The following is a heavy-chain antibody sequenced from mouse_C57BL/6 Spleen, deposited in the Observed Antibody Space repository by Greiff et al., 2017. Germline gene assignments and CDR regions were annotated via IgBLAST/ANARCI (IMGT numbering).Heavy chain of an antibody. CDR3: ARGGGSRGYFDV. CDR1: GFSLTSYG. V-gene: IGHV2-2*01. J-gene: IGHJ1*03. Sequence: VQLKQSGPGLVQPSQSLSITCTVSGFSLTSYGVHWVRQSPGKGLEWLGVIWSGGSTDYNAAFISRLSISKDNSKSQVFFKMNSLQADDTAIYYCARGGGSRGYFDVWGTGTTVTVSS. D-gene: IGHD1-1*01. CDR2: IWSGGST.